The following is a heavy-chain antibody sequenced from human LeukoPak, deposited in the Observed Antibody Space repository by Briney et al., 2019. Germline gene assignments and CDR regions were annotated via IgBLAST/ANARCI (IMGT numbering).Heavy chain of an antibody. Sequence: ASVKVSRKASGYTCTSYDINWVRQATGQGLEWMGWMNPNSGNRGYAQKFQGRVTMTRNTSISTAYMELSSLRSEDTAVYYCARRAVELGYCSGGSCYSGYYYYYYMDVWGKGTTVTISS. J-gene: IGHJ6*03. CDR1: GYTCTSYD. D-gene: IGHD2-15*01. CDR3: ARRAVELGYCSGGSCYSGYYYYYYMDV. CDR2: MNPNSGNR. V-gene: IGHV1-8*01.